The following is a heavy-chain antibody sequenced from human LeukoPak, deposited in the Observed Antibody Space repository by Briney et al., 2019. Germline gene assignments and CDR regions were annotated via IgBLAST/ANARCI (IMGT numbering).Heavy chain of an antibody. CDR3: ARELNGAFDP. Sequence: PGGSLRLSCAASGFTFSSYEMNWVRQAPGKGLEWVSYISSSGRTMYYADSVKGRFTFSRDNAKNSLYLQMNSLRAEDTAVYYCARELNGAFDPWGQGTLVTVSS. D-gene: IGHD1-1*01. CDR2: ISSSGRTM. V-gene: IGHV3-48*03. J-gene: IGHJ5*02. CDR1: GFTFSSYE.